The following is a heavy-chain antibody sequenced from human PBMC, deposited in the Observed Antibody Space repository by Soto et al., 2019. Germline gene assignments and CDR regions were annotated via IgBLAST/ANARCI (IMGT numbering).Heavy chain of an antibody. J-gene: IGHJ3*02. V-gene: IGHV1-8*01. CDR2: MNPNSGNT. CDR3: ARAGYCSSTSCSIRGDDAFDI. D-gene: IGHD2-2*01. Sequence: APVKVSCKASGYTFTSYDINWVRQATGQGLEWMGWMNPNSGNTGYAQKFQGRVTMTRNTSISTAYMELSSLRSEDTAAYYCARAGYCSSTSCSIRGDDAFDIWGQGTMVTVSS. CDR1: GYTFTSYD.